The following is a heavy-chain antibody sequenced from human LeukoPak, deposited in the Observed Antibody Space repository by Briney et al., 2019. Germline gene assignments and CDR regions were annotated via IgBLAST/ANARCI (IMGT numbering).Heavy chain of an antibody. J-gene: IGHJ4*02. D-gene: IGHD6-13*01. Sequence: SETLSLTCTVSGGSLSSYYWSWIRQPPGKGLEWIGYIYYSGSTNYNPSLKSRVTISIDTSKNQFSLKLSSVTAADTAVYYCARYAGYSSSWYKGGGPFDYWGQGTLVTVSS. CDR3: ARYAGYSSSWYKGGGPFDY. CDR2: IYYSGST. V-gene: IGHV4-59*08. CDR1: GGSLSSYY.